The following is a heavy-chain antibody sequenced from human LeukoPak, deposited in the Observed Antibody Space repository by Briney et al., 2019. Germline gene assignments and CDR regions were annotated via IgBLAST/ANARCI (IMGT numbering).Heavy chain of an antibody. CDR2: INHSGST. V-gene: IGHV4-34*01. D-gene: IGHD2-15*01. Sequence: SETLSLTCAVYGGSFSGYYWSWIRQPPGKGLEWIGEINHSGSTNYNPSLKSRVTISVDTSKNQFSLKLSSVTAADTAVYYCASPSGRGGYSFDYWGQGTLVTVSS. J-gene: IGHJ4*02. CDR1: GGSFSGYY. CDR3: ASPSGRGGYSFDY.